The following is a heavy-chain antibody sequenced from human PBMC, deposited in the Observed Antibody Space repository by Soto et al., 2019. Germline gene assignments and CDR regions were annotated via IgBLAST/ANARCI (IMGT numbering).Heavy chain of an antibody. D-gene: IGHD2-2*02. CDR1: GRSVSSSY. V-gene: IGHV3-53*01. CDR2: IYSAGST. Sequence: EGSLRRSCSACGRSVSSSYMSWVRQAPGKGLQWVSVIYSAGSTYYANSVKGRFTISRDISTNMVYLQMSSLTDEDTAVYYCARAREQAYRRPILFESWGQGALVT. CDR3: ARAREQAYRRPILFES. J-gene: IGHJ4*02.